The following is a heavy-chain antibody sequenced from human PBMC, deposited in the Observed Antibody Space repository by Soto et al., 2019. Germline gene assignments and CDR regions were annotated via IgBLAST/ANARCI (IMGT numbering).Heavy chain of an antibody. J-gene: IGHJ4*02. D-gene: IGHD6-19*01. CDR3: ATDPHRVGQWLIHHY. Sequence: ASVKGSCKASGYTFTSYGISWVRQAPGQGLEWMGWISAYDGKTNYAQKLQGRVTMTEDTSTDTAYMELSSLRSEDTAVYYCATDPHRVGQWLIHHYWGQGTLVTVSS. CDR2: ISAYDGKT. V-gene: IGHV1-18*01. CDR1: GYTFTSYG.